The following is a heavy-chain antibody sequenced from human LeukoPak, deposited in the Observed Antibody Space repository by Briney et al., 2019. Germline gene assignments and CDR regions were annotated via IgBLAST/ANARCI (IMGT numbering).Heavy chain of an antibody. CDR2: IYYSGST. CDR1: GGSISSYY. J-gene: IGHJ3*02. Sequence: SETLSLTCTVSGGSISSYYWSWIRQPPGKGLEWIGYIYYSGSTNYNPSLKSRVTISVDMSKNQFSLKLSSVTAAATAVYYCAREYGGNSRHAFDIWGQGTMATVSS. D-gene: IGHD4-23*01. V-gene: IGHV4-59*01. CDR3: AREYGGNSRHAFDI.